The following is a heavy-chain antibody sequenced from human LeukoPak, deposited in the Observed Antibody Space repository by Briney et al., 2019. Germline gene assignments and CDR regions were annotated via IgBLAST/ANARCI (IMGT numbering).Heavy chain of an antibody. V-gene: IGHV5-10-1*01. CDR2: IDPSDSYT. Sequence: GESLRISCKGSGYSFTSYWISWVRQMPGKGLEWMGRIDPSDSYTNYSPSFQGHVTISADKSISTAYLQWSSLKASDTAMYYCAIAAAGYYYYGMDVWGKGTTVTVPS. CDR1: GYSFTSYW. D-gene: IGHD6-13*01. J-gene: IGHJ6*04. CDR3: AIAAAGYYYYGMDV.